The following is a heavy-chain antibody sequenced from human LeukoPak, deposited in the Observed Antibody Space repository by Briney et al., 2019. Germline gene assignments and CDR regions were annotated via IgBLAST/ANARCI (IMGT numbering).Heavy chain of an antibody. D-gene: IGHD6-6*01. V-gene: IGHV4-61*02. J-gene: IGHJ4*02. CDR2: IYTSGST. Sequence: SETLSLTCTVSGGSISSGSYYWSWIRQPAGKGLEWIGRIYTSGSTNYNPSLKSRVTISVDTSKNQFSLKLSSVTAADTAVYYCAREPSSIAARLSVFDYWGQGTLVTVSS. CDR1: GGSISSGSYY. CDR3: AREPSSIAARLSVFDY.